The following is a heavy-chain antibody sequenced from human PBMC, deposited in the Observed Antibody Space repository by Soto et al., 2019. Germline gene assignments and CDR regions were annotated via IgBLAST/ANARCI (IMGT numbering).Heavy chain of an antibody. J-gene: IGHJ4*02. CDR1: GGSISSGDYY. Sequence: PSETLSLTCTVSGGSISSGDYYWSWIRQPPGKGLEWIGYIYYSGNTYYKPSLKSRVTISVDTSKKQFSLKLKSMKAADKAVYYCAREGGRYCSGGSCQVDYWGQG. CDR2: IYYSGNT. D-gene: IGHD2-15*01. CDR3: AREGGRYCSGGSCQVDY. V-gene: IGHV4-30-4*01.